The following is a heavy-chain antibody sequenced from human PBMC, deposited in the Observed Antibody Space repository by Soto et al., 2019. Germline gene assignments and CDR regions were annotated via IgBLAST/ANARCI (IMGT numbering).Heavy chain of an antibody. CDR3: ARDLEYYDILTGYSRSGMDV. J-gene: IGHJ6*02. D-gene: IGHD3-9*01. V-gene: IGHV3-66*01. Sequence: PGGSLRLSCAASGFTVSSNYMSWVRQAPGKGLEWVSVIYSGGSTYYADSVKGRFTISRDNSKNTLYLQMNSLRAEDTAVYYCARDLEYYDILTGYSRSGMDVWGQGTTVTVSS. CDR2: IYSGGST. CDR1: GFTVSSNY.